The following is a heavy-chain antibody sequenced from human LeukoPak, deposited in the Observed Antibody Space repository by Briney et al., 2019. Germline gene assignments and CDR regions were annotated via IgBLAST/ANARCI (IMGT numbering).Heavy chain of an antibody. CDR3: ARHIFGHLFDY. CDR2: VYHTGHT. Sequence: SSETLSLTCTVSGDSISGYYWSWIRQPPGKGLEWIGYVYHTGHTHYSPSLKSRVTVSLDTSRDQVSLMLSSVTAADTAVYHCARHIFGHLFDYWGQGTLVLVSS. J-gene: IGHJ4*02. CDR1: GDSISGYY. V-gene: IGHV4-59*01. D-gene: IGHD3-3*02.